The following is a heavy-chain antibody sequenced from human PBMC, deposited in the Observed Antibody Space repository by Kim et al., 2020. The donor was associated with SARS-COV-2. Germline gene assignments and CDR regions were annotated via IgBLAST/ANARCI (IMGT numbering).Heavy chain of an antibody. Sequence: ASVKVSCKVSGYTLTELSMHWVRQAPGKGLEWMGSFDPEDGETIYAQKFQGRVTMTEDTSTYTAYMELSSLRSEDTAVYYCATVPAMTMVRGHFDYWGQGRQVTVS. CDR1: GYTLTELS. V-gene: IGHV1-24*01. J-gene: IGHJ4*02. D-gene: IGHD3-10*01. CDR2: FDPEDGET. CDR3: ATVPAMTMVRGHFDY.